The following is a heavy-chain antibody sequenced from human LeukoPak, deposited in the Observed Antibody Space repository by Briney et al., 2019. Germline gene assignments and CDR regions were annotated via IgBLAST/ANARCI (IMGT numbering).Heavy chain of an antibody. Sequence: GASVKVSCKASGYTFTGYYMHWVRQAPGQGLEWMGWINPNSGGTNYAQKFQGRVTLTRDTSISTVYMELGRLSSVGTGVYLVSRALTARFRGGNSRGVIGYWGQGTLVTVSS. D-gene: IGHD4-23*01. J-gene: IGHJ4*02. V-gene: IGHV1-2*02. CDR3: SRALTARFRGGNSRGVIGY. CDR2: INPNSGGT. CDR1: GYTFTGYY.